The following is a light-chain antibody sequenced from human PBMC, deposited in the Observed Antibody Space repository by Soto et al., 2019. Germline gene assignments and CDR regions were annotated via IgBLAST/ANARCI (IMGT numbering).Light chain of an antibody. CDR2: DVS. CDR3: SSYTSSSTLG. J-gene: IGLJ1*01. Sequence: QSALTQPASVSGSPGRRSPTSALEPSGDVGGYNYFSWYQQHPGKAPKLMIYDVSNRPSGVSNRFSGSKSGNTASLTISGLQAEDEADYYCSSYTSSSTLGFGTGTKVTVL. V-gene: IGLV2-14*01. CDR1: SGDVGGYNY.